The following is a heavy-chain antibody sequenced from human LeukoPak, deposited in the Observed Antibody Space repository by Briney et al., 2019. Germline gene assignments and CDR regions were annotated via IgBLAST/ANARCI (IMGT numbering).Heavy chain of an antibody. CDR1: GGSISSSSYY. Sequence: PSETLSLTCTVSGGSISSSSYYWGWIRQPPGKGLEWIGSIYYSGSTNYNPSLKSRVTISVDTSKSQFSLRLSSVTAADTAVYYCARHRSGSSWFAPWGQGTLVTVSS. CDR2: IYYSGST. J-gene: IGHJ5*02. D-gene: IGHD6-19*01. V-gene: IGHV4-39*01. CDR3: ARHRSGSSWFAP.